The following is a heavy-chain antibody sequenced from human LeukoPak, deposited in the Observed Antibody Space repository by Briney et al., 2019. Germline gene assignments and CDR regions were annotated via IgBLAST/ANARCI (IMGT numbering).Heavy chain of an antibody. CDR1: GGSFSGYN. Sequence: SETLSLTCAVYGGSFSGYNWNWIRQAPGKGLEWIGSIYYSGSTYCNPSLKSRVTISVDTSKNQFSLKLSSVTAADTAVYYCASSPPTVSDFDYWGQGTLVTVSS. D-gene: IGHD4-17*01. CDR3: ASSPPTVSDFDY. CDR2: IYYSGST. V-gene: IGHV4-34*01. J-gene: IGHJ4*02.